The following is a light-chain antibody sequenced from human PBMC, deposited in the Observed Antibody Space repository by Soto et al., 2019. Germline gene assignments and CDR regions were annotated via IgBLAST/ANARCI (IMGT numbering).Light chain of an antibody. CDR3: SSFAGSNTWV. CDR2: DVS. CDR1: SSDVGGYNF. V-gene: IGLV2-8*01. J-gene: IGLJ3*02. Sequence: QSALTQPPSASGSPGQSVTISCTGTSSDVGGYNFVSWYQQHPGKAPKLMIYDVSKRPSGVPDRFSGSKSGNTASLTVSGLKAEDEADYYCSSFAGSNTWVFGGGTKVTVL.